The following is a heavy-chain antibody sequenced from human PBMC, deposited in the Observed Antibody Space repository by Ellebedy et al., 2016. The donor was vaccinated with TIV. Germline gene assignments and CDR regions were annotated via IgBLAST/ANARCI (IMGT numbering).Heavy chain of an antibody. J-gene: IGHJ4*02. V-gene: IGHV3-30*18. Sequence: PGGSLRLSCAASGFSFREYYMSWIRQAPGKGLEWVAVISYDGGKLYYADSVKGRFTISRDNSKNTLYLQMNSLRAEDTAVYYCAKDPTQYSAKFDYWGQGTLVIVSS. CDR2: ISYDGGKL. CDR3: AKDPTQYSAKFDY. CDR1: GFSFREYY. D-gene: IGHD2/OR15-2a*01.